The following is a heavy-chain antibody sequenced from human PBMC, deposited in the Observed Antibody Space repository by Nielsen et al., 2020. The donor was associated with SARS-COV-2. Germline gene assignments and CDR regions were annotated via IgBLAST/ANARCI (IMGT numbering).Heavy chain of an antibody. CDR2: IGDDGTGI. Sequence: GESLKISCAASGFTFSTYAMNWVRQAPGKGLEWVSVIGDDGTGINYATSVKGRFTISRDNSKNTLYLQMNSLRAEDTAVYYCAKARAGRYPQSRILDNWAQGTLVTVSA. CDR1: GFTFSTYA. CDR3: AKARAGRYPQSRILDN. D-gene: IGHD2-21*01. J-gene: IGHJ4*02. V-gene: IGHV3-23*01.